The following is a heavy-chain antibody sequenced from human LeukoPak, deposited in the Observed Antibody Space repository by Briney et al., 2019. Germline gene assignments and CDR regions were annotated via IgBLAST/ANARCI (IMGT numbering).Heavy chain of an antibody. D-gene: IGHD3-10*01. CDR2: ISSNGGST. Sequence: GGSLRLSCAASGFTFSSYAMHWVRQAPGKGLEYVSAISSNGGSTYYANSVKGRFTISRDNSKNTLYLQMGSLRAEDLAVYYCARDLGPMVRGVIITTGMDVWGQGTTVTVSS. J-gene: IGHJ6*02. V-gene: IGHV3-64*01. CDR3: ARDLGPMVRGVIITTGMDV. CDR1: GFTFSSYA.